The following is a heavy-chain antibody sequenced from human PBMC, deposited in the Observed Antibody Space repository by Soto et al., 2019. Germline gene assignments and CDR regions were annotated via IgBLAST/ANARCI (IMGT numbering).Heavy chain of an antibody. CDR3: ARVKASGWLNWFDP. J-gene: IGHJ5*02. CDR1: GYTFTSYG. D-gene: IGHD6-19*01. Sequence: QVQLVQSGAEVKKPGASVKVSCKASGYTFTSYGISWVRQAPGQGLEWMGWNSDYNGNTKYAQKLQGGVTMTTDTPTRTAYMQQRGLRSDDTAVYYCARVKASGWLNWFDPWGQGTLVTVSS. V-gene: IGHV1-18*01. CDR2: NSDYNGNT.